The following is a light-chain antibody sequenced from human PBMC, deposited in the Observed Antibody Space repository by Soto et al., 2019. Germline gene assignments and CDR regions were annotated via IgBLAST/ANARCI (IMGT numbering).Light chain of an antibody. J-gene: IGLJ3*02. V-gene: IGLV2-14*01. CDR2: EVS. Sequence: QYVLTQPASVSASPGQSITVSCTGTSSDIGAYNYVSWYQQHPGKAPKLMIYEVSNRPSGVSNRFSASKSGNTASLTISGLQAEDEADYFCSSYTSSSTVVFGGGTKLTVL. CDR1: SSDIGAYNY. CDR3: SSYTSSSTVV.